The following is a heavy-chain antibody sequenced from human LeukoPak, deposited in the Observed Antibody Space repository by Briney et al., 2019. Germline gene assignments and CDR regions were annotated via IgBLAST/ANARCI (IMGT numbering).Heavy chain of an antibody. V-gene: IGHV3-49*04. J-gene: IGHJ3*02. D-gene: IGHD3-22*01. CDR2: IRSKAYGGTT. Sequence: GGSLRLSCTASGFTFGDYAMSWVRQAPGKGLEWVGFIRSKAYGGTTEYAASVKGRFTISRDDSKSIAYLQMNSLKTEDTAVYCCTSNYYDSSGDDAFDIWGQGTMVTVSS. CDR1: GFTFGDYA. CDR3: TSNYYDSSGDDAFDI.